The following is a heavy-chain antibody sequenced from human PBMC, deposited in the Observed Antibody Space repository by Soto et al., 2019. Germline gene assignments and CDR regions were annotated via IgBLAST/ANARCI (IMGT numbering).Heavy chain of an antibody. V-gene: IGHV4-59*08. CDR2: IYYSGST. CDR3: SRQLRTLQPDAVRSFLGGDANDYGDLGYYYYYMDV. D-gene: IGHD4-17*01. J-gene: IGHJ6*03. Sequence: SETLSLTCTVSGGSISSYYWSWIRQPPGKGLEWIGYIYYSGSTNYNPSLKSRVTISVDTCKNQFSLKLSSVTAADTAAYYFSRQLRTLQPDAVRSFLGGDANDYGDLGYYYYYMDVWGKGTTVTVSS. CDR1: GGSISSYY.